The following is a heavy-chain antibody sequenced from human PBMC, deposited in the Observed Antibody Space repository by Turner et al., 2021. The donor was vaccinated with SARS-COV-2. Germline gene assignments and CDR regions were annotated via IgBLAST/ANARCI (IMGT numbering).Heavy chain of an antibody. D-gene: IGHD3-22*01. Sequence: QVQLVQSGAAVKKPGASVKVSCKASGYTFTGYYRHWVRQAPGQGLEGVGWINPNRGATNYAQNFQGRVTMTRDTSISTAYMELSRLRSDDTAVYYCARGGLYYYDSSAYYGDAFDIWGQGTMVTVSS. V-gene: IGHV1-2*02. CDR3: ARGGLYYYDSSAYYGDAFDI. CDR1: GYTFTGYY. J-gene: IGHJ3*02. CDR2: INPNRGAT.